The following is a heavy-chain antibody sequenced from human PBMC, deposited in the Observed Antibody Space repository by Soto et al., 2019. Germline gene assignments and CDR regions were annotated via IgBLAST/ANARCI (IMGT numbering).Heavy chain of an antibody. CDR1: GFTFSSYG. CDR2: ISYDGSNK. CDR3: ANSGYCSGGSCYAVDYMDV. J-gene: IGHJ6*03. D-gene: IGHD2-15*01. Sequence: QVQLVESGGGVVQPGRSLRLSCAASGFTFSSYGMHWVRQAPGKGLEWVAVISYDGSNKYYADSVKGRFTISRDNSKNTLYLQMNGLRAEDRAVYYCANSGYCSGGSCYAVDYMDVWGKGTTVTVSS. V-gene: IGHV3-30*18.